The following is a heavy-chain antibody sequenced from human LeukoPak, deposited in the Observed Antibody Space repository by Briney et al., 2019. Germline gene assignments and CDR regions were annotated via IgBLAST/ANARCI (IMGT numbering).Heavy chain of an antibody. Sequence: GGSLRLSCAASGFTFSSYWMSWVRQAPGKGLEWVANIKQDGSEKYYVDSVKGRFTVPRDNAKNSLYLQMNSLRAEDTAVYYCARGNYYGSAPSASDYWGQGTLVTASS. CDR1: GFTFSSYW. J-gene: IGHJ4*02. V-gene: IGHV3-7*03. CDR2: IKQDGSEK. D-gene: IGHD3-10*01. CDR3: ARGNYYGSAPSASDY.